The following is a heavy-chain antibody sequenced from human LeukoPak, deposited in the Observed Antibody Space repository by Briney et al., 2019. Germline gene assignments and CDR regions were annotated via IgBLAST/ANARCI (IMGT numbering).Heavy chain of an antibody. CDR2: IRRSASSI. D-gene: IGHD3-22*01. CDR1: GFPFRNYI. V-gene: IGHV3-21*01. CDR3: VRFDSSGFHSEY. J-gene: IGHJ4*02. Sequence: GGSLPLPCAASGFPFRNYIMNGLRPTRGKGVEGVSSIRRSASSIHYEDSLKGRFTISSDNSKSSLYLQMKSLRAEDTAVYYCVRFDSSGFHSEYWGQGTLVTVSS.